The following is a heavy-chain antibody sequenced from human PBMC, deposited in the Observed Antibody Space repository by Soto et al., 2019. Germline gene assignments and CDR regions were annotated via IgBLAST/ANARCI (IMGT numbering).Heavy chain of an antibody. CDR3: ARITGIAAAGTLDFDY. V-gene: IGHV6-1*01. Sequence: SQTLSLTCAISGDSVSSNSAAWNWIRQSPSRGLEWLGRTYYRSKWYNDYAVSVKSRITINPDTSKNQFSLQLNSVTPEDTTAYYCARITGIAAAGTLDFDYWGQGTLVTVSS. CDR1: GDSVSSNSAA. D-gene: IGHD6-13*01. J-gene: IGHJ4*02. CDR2: TYYRSKWYN.